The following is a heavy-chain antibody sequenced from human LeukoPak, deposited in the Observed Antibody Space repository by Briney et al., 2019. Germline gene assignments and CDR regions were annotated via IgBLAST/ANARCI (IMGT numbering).Heavy chain of an antibody. CDR1: GFIFSRYS. J-gene: IGHJ4*02. CDR3: AREEPAGSTDY. V-gene: IGHV3-64*01. D-gene: IGHD1-14*01. Sequence: PGGSLRLSCAASGFIFSRYSMHWVHQAPGKGLEYVSVISSNGGSTYYANSVKGRFTISRDNSKNTLYLQMDSLRDDDMAVYYCAREEPAGSTDYWGQGTLVTVSS. CDR2: ISSNGGST.